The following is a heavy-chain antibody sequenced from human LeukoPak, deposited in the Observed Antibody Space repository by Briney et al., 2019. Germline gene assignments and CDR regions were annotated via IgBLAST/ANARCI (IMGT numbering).Heavy chain of an antibody. Sequence: GRSLRLSCAASGFTFSSYAMHWVRQAPGKGLEWVAVISYDGSNKYYADSVKGRFTISRDNSKNTLYLQMNSLRAEDTAVYYCARGITMIVVATERIGYWGQGTLVTVSS. V-gene: IGHV3-30-3*01. CDR3: ARGITMIVVATERIGY. CDR2: ISYDGSNK. CDR1: GFTFSSYA. D-gene: IGHD3-22*01. J-gene: IGHJ4*02.